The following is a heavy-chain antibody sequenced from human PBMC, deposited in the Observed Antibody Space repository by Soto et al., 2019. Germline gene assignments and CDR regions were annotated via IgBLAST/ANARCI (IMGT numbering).Heavy chain of an antibody. V-gene: IGHV1-69*06. Sequence: ASVKVSCKASGGTFSSYAISWVRQAPGQGPEWMGGIIPIFGTANYAQKFQGRVTITADKSTSTAYMELSSLRSEDTAVYYCARRPRLMVYAIQEPWGQGTLVTVSS. D-gene: IGHD2-8*01. CDR1: GGTFSSYA. CDR3: ARRPRLMVYAIQEP. J-gene: IGHJ5*02. CDR2: IIPIFGTA.